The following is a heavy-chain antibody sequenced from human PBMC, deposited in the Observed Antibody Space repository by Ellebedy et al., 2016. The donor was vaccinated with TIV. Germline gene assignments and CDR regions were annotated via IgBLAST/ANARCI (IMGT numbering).Heavy chain of an antibody. V-gene: IGHV3-23*01. Sequence: GGSLRLXXAASGFTFSSYAMSWVRQAPGKGLEWVSAISGSGGSTYYADSVKGRFTISRDNSKNTLYLQMNSLRAEDTAVYYCAKDLGAALKWLLYYYYMDVWGKGTTVTSP. J-gene: IGHJ6*03. CDR1: GFTFSSYA. D-gene: IGHD3-3*01. CDR2: ISGSGGST. CDR3: AKDLGAALKWLLYYYYMDV.